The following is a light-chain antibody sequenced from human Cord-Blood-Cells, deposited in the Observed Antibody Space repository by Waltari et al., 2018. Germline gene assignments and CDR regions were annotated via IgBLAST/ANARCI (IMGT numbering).Light chain of an antibody. J-gene: IGKJ2*01. CDR3: QQYNSYSQYT. Sequence: DIQMTQSPSTLSASVGDRVTITCRASQSIRSWLAWYQQKPGKAPKLLIYDASRLESGVPARFSGSGSGTEFTLTISSLQPDDFATYYCQQYNSYSQYTFGQGTKLEIK. CDR1: QSIRSW. CDR2: DAS. V-gene: IGKV1-5*01.